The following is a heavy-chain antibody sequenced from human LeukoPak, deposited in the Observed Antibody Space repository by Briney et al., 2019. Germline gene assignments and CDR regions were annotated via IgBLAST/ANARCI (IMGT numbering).Heavy chain of an antibody. CDR3: ARERVPAAIDY. V-gene: IGHV3-21*01. CDR2: ISSSSSYI. D-gene: IGHD2-2*01. J-gene: IGHJ4*02. Sequence: GGSLRLSCAASGFTFSSYSMNWVRQAPGKGLEWVSSISSSSSYIYYADSVKGRFTISRDNAKNSLYLQMNSLRAEDTAVYYCARERVPAAIDYWGQGTLVTVSS. CDR1: GFTFSSYS.